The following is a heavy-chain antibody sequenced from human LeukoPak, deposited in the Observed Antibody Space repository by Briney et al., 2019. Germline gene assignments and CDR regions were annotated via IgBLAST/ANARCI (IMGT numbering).Heavy chain of an antibody. CDR2: ISPYNDNT. J-gene: IGHJ4*02. CDR1: GYTFTTFV. D-gene: IGHD3-22*01. CDR3: AREGRRGYFSPFDY. Sequence: ASLRVSCKASGYTFTTFVINWVRQATGQGLEWMGMISPYNDNTKYPQKFQGRVTMTTDTSTSTAYMELRSLRSDDTAVYFCAREGRRGYFSPFDYWGQGTLVAVSS. V-gene: IGHV1-18*01.